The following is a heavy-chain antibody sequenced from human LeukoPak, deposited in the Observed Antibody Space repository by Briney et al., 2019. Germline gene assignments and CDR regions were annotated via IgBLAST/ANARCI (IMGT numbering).Heavy chain of an antibody. CDR2: IYYSETS. J-gene: IGHJ4*02. D-gene: IGHD2-15*01. CDR3: ARDLGRGGGNYYFDF. CDR1: GGSISGYY. Sequence: SETLSLTCTVSGGSISGYYWSWMRQPPGKELEWIGYIYYSETSNYNPSLKSRVTISADTSKNRFSLKLTSVTAADTAVYYCARDLGRGGGNYYFDFWGQGILVTVSS. V-gene: IGHV4-59*13.